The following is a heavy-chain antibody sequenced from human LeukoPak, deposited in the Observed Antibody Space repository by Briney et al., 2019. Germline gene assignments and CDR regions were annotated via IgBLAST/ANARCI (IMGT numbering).Heavy chain of an antibody. CDR3: AFQNLRGGFDY. D-gene: IGHD2/OR15-2a*01. CDR2: INPNSGGT. V-gene: IGHV1-2*02. Sequence: GASVNVSCKASVYTFTGYYMHGVRQAPGRGRAWMGWINPNSGGTNYAQKFQGRVTMTRDTSISTAYMELSRLRSDDTAVYYCAFQNLRGGFDYWRQGTLVTVSS. J-gene: IGHJ4*02. CDR1: VYTFTGYY.